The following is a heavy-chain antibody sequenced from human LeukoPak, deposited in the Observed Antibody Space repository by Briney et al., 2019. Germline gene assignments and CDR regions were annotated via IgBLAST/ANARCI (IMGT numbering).Heavy chain of an antibody. D-gene: IGHD2-15*01. CDR1: GFTSSNYW. Sequence: GGSLRLSRAASGFTSSNYWMSWVRQAPGNGLEWVATIKLDGSSKYYGDSVKGRFTISRDNAKNSLYLQMSSLRDEDTAVYYCAREGYSTFDPCGQGTLVTVSS. V-gene: IGHV3-7*04. CDR3: AREGYSTFDP. J-gene: IGHJ5*02. CDR2: IKLDGSSK.